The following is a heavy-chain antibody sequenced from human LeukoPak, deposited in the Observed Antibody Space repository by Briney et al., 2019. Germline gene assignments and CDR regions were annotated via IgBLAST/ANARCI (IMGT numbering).Heavy chain of an antibody. Sequence: PGGSLRLSCAASGFTFNNYALTWVRQTPGKGLECVSAISGDGVSPYYADSVRGRFTISRDNSKNTLYLQMSSLRVEDTAVYFCARDPGAFPYFFDCWGQGTLVTVSS. D-gene: IGHD4/OR15-4a*01. V-gene: IGHV3-23*01. J-gene: IGHJ4*02. CDR2: ISGDGVSP. CDR3: ARDPGAFPYFFDC. CDR1: GFTFNNYA.